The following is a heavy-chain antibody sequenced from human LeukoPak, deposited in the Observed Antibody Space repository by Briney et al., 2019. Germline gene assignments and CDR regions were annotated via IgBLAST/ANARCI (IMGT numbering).Heavy chain of an antibody. CDR1: GFTFSDYW. V-gene: IGHV3-7*04. CDR3: TRGDYYDSSGYRFDS. D-gene: IGHD3-22*01. Sequence: GGSLRLSCATSGFTFSDYWMTWVRQAPGKGLEWAANIKQDGTEEYYLDSVRGRFTVSRDNANNSLLLQMNSLRVDDTAVYYCTRGDYYDSSGYRFDSWGQGTLVTVSS. J-gene: IGHJ4*02. CDR2: IKQDGTEE.